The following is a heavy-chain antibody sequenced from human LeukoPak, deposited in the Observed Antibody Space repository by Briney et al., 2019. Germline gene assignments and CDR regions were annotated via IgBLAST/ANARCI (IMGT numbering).Heavy chain of an antibody. CDR1: GRSISSGSYY. CDR2: IYYSGST. CDR3: ARLTPPGSFLEY. J-gene: IGHJ4*02. D-gene: IGHD2/OR15-2a*01. Sequence: PSETLSLTCTVSGRSISSGSYYWGWIRQPPGKGLEWIGSIYYSGSTYYNLSLRSRATISVDTSKNQFSLMLSSVTAADTAVYFCARLTPPGSFLEYWGQGTLVTVSS. V-gene: IGHV4-39*01.